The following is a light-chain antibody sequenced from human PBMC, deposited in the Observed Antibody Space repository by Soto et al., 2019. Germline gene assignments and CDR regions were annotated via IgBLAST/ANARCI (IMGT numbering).Light chain of an antibody. CDR2: DAS. J-gene: IGKJ3*01. Sequence: IVLTQSPATLSLSPGERATLSCRASQSISSYLVWYQQKPGQAPRLLMYDASNRATGIPARFSGSGSGTDFTLTISSREPEEFAVYYCQQRNNWPLTFGPGTKVDFK. CDR3: QQRNNWPLT. CDR1: QSISSY. V-gene: IGKV3-11*01.